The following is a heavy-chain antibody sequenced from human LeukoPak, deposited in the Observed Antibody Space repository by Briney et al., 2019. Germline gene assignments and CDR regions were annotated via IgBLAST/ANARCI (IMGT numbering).Heavy chain of an antibody. Sequence: KSSETLSLTCTVSGGSISSSSYYWGSIRQPPGKGLEWIGSIYYSGSTYYNPSLKSRVTISVDTSKNQFSLKLSSVTAADTAVYYCARFFTYGDYWGQGTLVTVSS. V-gene: IGHV4-39*07. CDR1: GGSISSSSYY. CDR3: ARFFTYGDY. D-gene: IGHD4-17*01. CDR2: IYYSGST. J-gene: IGHJ4*02.